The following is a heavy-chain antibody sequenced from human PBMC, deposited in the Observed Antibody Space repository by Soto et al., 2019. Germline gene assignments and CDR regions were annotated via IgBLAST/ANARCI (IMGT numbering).Heavy chain of an antibody. CDR1: GFTFSSYG. Sequence: PGGSVRLSCAASGFTFSSYGMHWVRQAPGKGLEWVAVISYDGSNKYYADSVKGRFTISRDNSKNTLYLQMNSLRAEDTAVYYCAKVYGDYGVYYYGMDVWGQGTTVTVSS. D-gene: IGHD4-17*01. V-gene: IGHV3-30*18. CDR2: ISYDGSNK. J-gene: IGHJ6*02. CDR3: AKVYGDYGVYYYGMDV.